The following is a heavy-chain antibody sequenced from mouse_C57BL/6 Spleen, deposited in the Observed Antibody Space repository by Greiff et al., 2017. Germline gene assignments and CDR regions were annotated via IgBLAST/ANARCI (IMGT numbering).Heavy chain of an antibody. CDR2: IDPSDSYT. CDR1: GYTFTSYW. D-gene: IGHD1-1*01. CDR3: ARDYYGSSPYYFDY. Sequence: VQLQQPGAELVKPGASVKLSCKASGYTFTSYWMQWVKQRPGQGLEWIGEIDPSDSYTTYNQKFKGKATLTVDTSSSTAYMQLSSLTSEDSAVYYCARDYYGSSPYYFDYWGQGTTLTVSS. J-gene: IGHJ2*01. V-gene: IGHV1-50*01.